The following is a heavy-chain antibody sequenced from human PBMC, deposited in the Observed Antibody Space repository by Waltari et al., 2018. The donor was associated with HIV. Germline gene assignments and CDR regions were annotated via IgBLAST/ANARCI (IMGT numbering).Heavy chain of an antibody. Sequence: QVQLQESGPGLVKPSDTLSLTCAVSHFSISSGHYWGWSRQSPGKGLAWIGSVFHSGSTFYKPSFRSRVSISVDTSKNQFSLKLTSVTAADTAVYYCARQPAPDSTWFQIYFDYWGQGTVVTVSS. CDR1: HFSISSGHY. CDR3: ARQPAPDSTWFQIYFDY. CDR2: VFHSGST. J-gene: IGHJ4*02. V-gene: IGHV4-38-2*01. D-gene: IGHD6-13*01.